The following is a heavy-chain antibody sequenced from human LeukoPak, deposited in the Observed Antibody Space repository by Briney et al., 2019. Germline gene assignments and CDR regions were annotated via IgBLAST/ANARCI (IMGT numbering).Heavy chain of an antibody. Sequence: GESLKISCKGSGYSFSSYWISWGRQMPRKGLEWMGRIDPSDSYTNYSPSFQGHLTTSADKSISTAYLQWSSVKASDTAMYYCGRDLVVTVDWGQGTLVTVCS. CDR1: GYSFSSYW. CDR3: GRDLVVTVD. CDR2: IDPSDSYT. V-gene: IGHV5-10-1*01. J-gene: IGHJ4*02. D-gene: IGHD2-21*02.